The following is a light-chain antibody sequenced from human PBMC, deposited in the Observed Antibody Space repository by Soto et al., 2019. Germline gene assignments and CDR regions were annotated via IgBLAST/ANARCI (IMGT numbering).Light chain of an antibody. V-gene: IGLV1-51*01. Sequence: QSVLTQPPSVSAAPGQRVTISCSGSASNIGNNSVSWYQQLPGAAPKLLIYDDNNRPSGIPDRFSGSKSGTSATLGITGLQTGDEADYYCGTWDTSMPACVFGPGTKGTVL. CDR1: ASNIGNNS. CDR2: DDN. J-gene: IGLJ1*01. CDR3: GTWDTSMPACV.